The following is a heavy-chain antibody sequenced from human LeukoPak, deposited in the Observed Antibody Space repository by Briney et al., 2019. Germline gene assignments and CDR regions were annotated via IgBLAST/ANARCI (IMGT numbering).Heavy chain of an antibody. J-gene: IGHJ4*02. D-gene: IGHD3-22*01. CDR1: GYTFTSYG. CDR2: MSAYNGNT. CDR3: ARAVLSYYYDSSGYSGVDY. V-gene: IGHV1-18*01. Sequence: VSVKVSCKASGYTFTSYGISWVRQAPGQGLEWMGWMSAYNGNTNYAQKLQGRVTMTTDTSTSTAYMELRSLRSDDTAVYYCARAVLSYYYDSSGYSGVDYWGQGTLVTVSS.